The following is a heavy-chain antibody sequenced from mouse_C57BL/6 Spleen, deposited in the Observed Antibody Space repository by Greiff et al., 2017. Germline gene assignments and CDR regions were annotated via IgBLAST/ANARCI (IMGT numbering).Heavy chain of an antibody. Sequence: QVQLQQSGAELVKPGASVKLSCKASGYTFTEYTIHWVKQRSGQGLEWIGWFYPGSGSIKYNEKFKDKATLTADKSSSTVYMELIRLTSEDSAVYFCARHGEEYYYGSSYNYAMDYWGQGTSVTVSS. CDR1: GYTFTEYT. D-gene: IGHD1-1*01. CDR2: FYPGSGSI. CDR3: ARHGEEYYYGSSYNYAMDY. J-gene: IGHJ4*01. V-gene: IGHV1-62-2*01.